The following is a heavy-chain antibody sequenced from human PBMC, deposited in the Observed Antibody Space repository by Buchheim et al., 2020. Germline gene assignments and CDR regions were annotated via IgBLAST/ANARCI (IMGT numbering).Heavy chain of an antibody. V-gene: IGHV4-39*01. D-gene: IGHD6-13*01. Sequence: QLQLQESGPGLVKPSETLSLTCTVSGGSISSSSYYWGWIRQPPGKGLEWIGSIYYSGSTYYKSSLKSRVTISEDTSKNQFSLRLSSVTAADTAVYYCARPSSSSWHESWFDPWGQGTL. CDR3: ARPSSSSWHESWFDP. CDR2: IYYSGST. CDR1: GGSISSSSYY. J-gene: IGHJ5*02.